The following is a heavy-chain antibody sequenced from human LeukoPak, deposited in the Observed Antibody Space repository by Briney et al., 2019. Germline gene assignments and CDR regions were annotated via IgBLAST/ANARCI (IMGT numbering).Heavy chain of an antibody. CDR1: GYILSSYN. Sequence: GASVKVSCKASGYILSSYNMHWVRQAPGQGLEWMGIINPSGGSTSYAQKFQGRVTMTRDMSTSTVYMELSSLRSEDTAVYYCAREGGAGISGAFDIWGQGTMVTVSS. J-gene: IGHJ3*02. D-gene: IGHD2-21*01. CDR2: INPSGGST. CDR3: AREGGAGISGAFDI. V-gene: IGHV1-46*01.